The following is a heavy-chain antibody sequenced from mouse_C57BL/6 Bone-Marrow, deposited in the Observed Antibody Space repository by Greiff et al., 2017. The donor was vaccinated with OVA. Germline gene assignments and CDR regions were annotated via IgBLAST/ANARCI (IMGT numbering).Heavy chain of an antibody. V-gene: IGHV1-64*01. D-gene: IGHD1-1*01. Sequence: QVQLKQPWAELVKPGASVKLSCKASGYTFTSYWMHWVKQRPGQGLEWIGMIHPNSGSTNYNEKFKSKATLTVDKSSSTAYMQLSSLTSEDSAVYYCARPIYYYGSSYLAWFAYWGQGTLVTVSA. CDR1: GYTFTSYW. CDR2: IHPNSGST. CDR3: ARPIYYYGSSYLAWFAY. J-gene: IGHJ3*01.